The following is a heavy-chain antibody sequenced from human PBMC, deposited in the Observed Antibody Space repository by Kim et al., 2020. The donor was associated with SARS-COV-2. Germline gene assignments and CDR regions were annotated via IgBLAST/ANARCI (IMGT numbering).Heavy chain of an antibody. D-gene: IGHD3-10*01. V-gene: IGHV1-8*01. CDR3: ARGSHYYGSGNHYYYYGMDV. J-gene: IGHJ6*02. CDR2: MNPNSGNT. CDR1: GYTFTSYD. Sequence: ASVKVSCKASGYTFTSYDINWVRQATGQGLEWMGWMNPNSGNTGYARKFQGRVTMTRNTSISTAYMELSSLRSEDTAVYYCARGSHYYGSGNHYYYYGMDVWGQGTTVTVSS.